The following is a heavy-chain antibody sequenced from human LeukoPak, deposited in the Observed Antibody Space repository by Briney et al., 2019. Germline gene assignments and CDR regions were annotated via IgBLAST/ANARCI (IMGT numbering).Heavy chain of an antibody. CDR2: ISGSGGST. Sequence: GGSLRLSCAASGFTFSSYGMSWVRQAPGKGLEWVSAISGSGGSTYYADSVKGRFTISRDNSKNTLYLQMNSLRAEDTAVYYCAKGYYDYVWGSYRYTVLPYYFDYWGQGTLVTVSS. CDR3: AKGYYDYVWGSYRYTVLPYYFDY. CDR1: GFTFSSYG. D-gene: IGHD3-16*02. V-gene: IGHV3-23*01. J-gene: IGHJ4*02.